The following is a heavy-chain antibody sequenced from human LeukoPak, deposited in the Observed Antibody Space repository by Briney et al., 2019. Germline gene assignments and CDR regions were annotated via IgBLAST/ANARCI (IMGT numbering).Heavy chain of an antibody. CDR1: GYTSTGYY. Sequence: GASAKVSCKASGYTSTGYYMHWVRPAPGQGREWMGWVNPNSGGTNYAQKFQGRVTMTRGTSISTAYMELSRLRSDDTAVYYCARSGGYSGYDDFDYWGQGTLVTVSS. CDR2: VNPNSGGT. D-gene: IGHD5-12*01. V-gene: IGHV1-2*02. CDR3: ARSGGYSGYDDFDY. J-gene: IGHJ4*02.